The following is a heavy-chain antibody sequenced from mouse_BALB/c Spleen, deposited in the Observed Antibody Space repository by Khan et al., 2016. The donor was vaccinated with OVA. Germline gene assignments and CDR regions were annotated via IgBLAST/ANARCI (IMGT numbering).Heavy chain of an antibody. V-gene: IGHV3-2*02. CDR2: INYSGRT. Sequence: EVQLQESGPGLVKPSQSLSLTCTVTGYSITSDYAWNWIRQFPGNRLEWMGYINYSGRTSYTPSLKSRISITRDTSKNQFFLQVKSMTTEDTAPYDWVGGRTYWGQGTLGTVSA. CDR1: GYSITSDYA. D-gene: IGHD1-1*01. J-gene: IGHJ3*01. CDR3: VGGRTY.